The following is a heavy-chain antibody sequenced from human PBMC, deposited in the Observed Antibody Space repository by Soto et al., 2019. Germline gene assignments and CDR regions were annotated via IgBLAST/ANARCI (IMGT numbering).Heavy chain of an antibody. CDR1: GYTFINYG. CDR2: INAGNGNT. D-gene: IGHD6-19*01. CDR3: ARSGYTSGWYHSYLDL. Sequence: ASVKVSCKASGYTFINYGIHWVRQAPGQRLEWMGWINAGNGNTKYSQNFQDRVTITRDTSASTAYMELSSLRSEDTAVFYCARSGYTSGWYHSYLDLWGRGTLVTVYS. V-gene: IGHV1-3*01. J-gene: IGHJ2*01.